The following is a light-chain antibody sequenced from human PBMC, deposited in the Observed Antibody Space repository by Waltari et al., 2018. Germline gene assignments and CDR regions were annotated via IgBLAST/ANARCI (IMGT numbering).Light chain of an antibody. J-gene: IGKJ1*01. CDR2: SAS. CDR1: QSVTNY. V-gene: IGKV3-11*01. CDR3: QQRSNWPRT. Sequence: IVLTQSPDTLSLYPGERATLSCRASQSVTNYLAWYQQKPGQAPRVLIYSASNRATGVPARFSGSGSGTDFTLTISSLEPEDFAVYYCQQRSNWPRTFGQGTKVEVK.